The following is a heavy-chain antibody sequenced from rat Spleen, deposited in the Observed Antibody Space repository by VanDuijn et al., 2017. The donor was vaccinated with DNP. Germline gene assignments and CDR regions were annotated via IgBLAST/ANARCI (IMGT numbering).Heavy chain of an antibody. J-gene: IGHJ2*01. CDR2: ISPSGSRT. Sequence: EVHLVESGGGLEQPGRSMKLSCAASGFIFSNYHMAWVRQAPRKGLEWVATISPSGSRTYYPDSVKGRFTISRDNAKSTLYLQMESLRSEDTATYYCAKDMRLYYYTRYNFFDYWGQGVMVTVSS. V-gene: IGHV5-25*01. CDR1: GFIFSNYH. D-gene: IGHD1-2*01. CDR3: AKDMRLYYYTRYNFFDY.